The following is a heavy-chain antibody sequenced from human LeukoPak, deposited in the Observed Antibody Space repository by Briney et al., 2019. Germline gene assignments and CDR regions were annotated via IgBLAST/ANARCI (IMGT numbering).Heavy chain of an antibody. CDR3: ARERVYDFWSDLGSIDP. Sequence: SETLSLTCTVSGGSISSSSYYWGWIRQPPGKGLEWIGSIYYSGSTYYNPSLKSRVTISVDTSKNQFSLKLSSVTAADTAVYYCARERVYDFWSDLGSIDPWGQGTLVTVSS. CDR2: IYYSGST. J-gene: IGHJ5*02. V-gene: IGHV4-39*02. D-gene: IGHD3-3*01. CDR1: GGSISSSSYY.